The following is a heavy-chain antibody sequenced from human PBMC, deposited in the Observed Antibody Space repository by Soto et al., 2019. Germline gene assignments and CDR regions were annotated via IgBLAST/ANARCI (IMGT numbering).Heavy chain of an antibody. V-gene: IGHV3-30*09. J-gene: IGHJ6*02. CDR1: GFTFSSYA. CDR3: ARMGLLHGMDV. D-gene: IGHD2-15*01. CDR2: ISYDGSNK. Sequence: QVQVVESGGGVVQPGRSLRLSCAASGFTFSSYAMHWVRQAPGKGLEWVALISYDGSNKYYADSVKGRFAISRDNSKNTLYLQVNSLRAEGTAVYYCARMGLLHGMDVWGQGTTVTVSS.